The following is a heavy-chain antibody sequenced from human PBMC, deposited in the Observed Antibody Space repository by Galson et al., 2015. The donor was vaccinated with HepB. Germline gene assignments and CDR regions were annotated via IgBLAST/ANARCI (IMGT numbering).Heavy chain of an antibody. V-gene: IGHV1-18*01. CDR2: ISASNGNT. Sequence: SVKVSCKASGHTFTSYGISWVRQAPGQGLEWMGWISASNGNTNYAQKFQGRVTMTSDTSTSTAYMELRSLRSDDTAVYYCARDPYCSSASCLDSDYYYMDVWGKGTTVTVSS. CDR3: ARDPYCSSASCLDSDYYYMDV. D-gene: IGHD2-2*01. J-gene: IGHJ6*03. CDR1: GHTFTSYG.